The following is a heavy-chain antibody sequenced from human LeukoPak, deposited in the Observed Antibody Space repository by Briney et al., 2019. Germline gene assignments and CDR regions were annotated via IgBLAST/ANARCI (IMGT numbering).Heavy chain of an antibody. D-gene: IGHD3-22*01. J-gene: IGHJ4*02. CDR2: IYYSVAT. V-gene: IGHV4-59*08. CDR1: GGSLNNYY. Sequence: PSETLSLTCTVSGGSLNNYYWSWIRQPPGKGLEYIGYIYYSVATNYNPTFRSGVTMSVDTSNNQFSLQLSSVTAADTAIYYCARFSRYDNDGRYLDFWGQGTMVTVCS. CDR3: ARFSRYDNDGRYLDF.